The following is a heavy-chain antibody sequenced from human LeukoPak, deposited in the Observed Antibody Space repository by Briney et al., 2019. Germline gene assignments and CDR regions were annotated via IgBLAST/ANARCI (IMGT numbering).Heavy chain of an antibody. J-gene: IGHJ4*02. Sequence: GGSLRLSCAASGFTFSSYAMSWVRQAPGKGLEWVSAISGSGGSTYYADSVKGRFTISRDNSKNTLYLQMNSLRAEDTAVYYCAKDGLLYSSENYFDYWGRGTLVTVSS. CDR1: GFTFSSYA. D-gene: IGHD6-19*01. CDR3: AKDGLLYSSENYFDY. V-gene: IGHV3-23*01. CDR2: ISGSGGST.